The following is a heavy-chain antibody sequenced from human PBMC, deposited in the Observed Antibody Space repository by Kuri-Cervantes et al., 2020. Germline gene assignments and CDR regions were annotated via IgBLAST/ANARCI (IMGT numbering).Heavy chain of an antibody. J-gene: IGHJ3*02. CDR1: EFTVSAYN. V-gene: IGHV3-69-1*01. Sequence: GESLKISCAASEFTVSAYNMNLVRQASRRRLEWVSLLCTSSTIYYADSVKGRFTVSRDNAKNSLYLQMNSLRAEDTAVYYCARDGSYDYVWGSYRYTPSEAFDIWGQGTMVTVSS. CDR2: LCTSSTI. D-gene: IGHD3-16*02. CDR3: ARDGSYDYVWGSYRYTPSEAFDI.